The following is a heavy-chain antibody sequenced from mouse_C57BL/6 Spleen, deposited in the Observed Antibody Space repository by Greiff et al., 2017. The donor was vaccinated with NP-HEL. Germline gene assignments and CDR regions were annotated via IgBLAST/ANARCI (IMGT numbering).Heavy chain of an antibody. J-gene: IGHJ3*01. V-gene: IGHV1-50*01. CDR3: ARLGTAQVPGFY. CDR1: GYTFTSYW. D-gene: IGHD3-2*02. Sequence: QVQLQQPGAELVKPGASVKLSCKASGYTFTSYWMQWVKQRPGQGLEWIGEIDPSDSYTNYNQKFKGKATLTVDTSSSTAYMQLSSLTSEDSAVYYCARLGTAQVPGFYWGQGTLVTVSA. CDR2: IDPSDSYT.